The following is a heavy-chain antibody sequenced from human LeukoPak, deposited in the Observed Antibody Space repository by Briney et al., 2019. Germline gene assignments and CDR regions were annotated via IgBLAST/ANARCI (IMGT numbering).Heavy chain of an antibody. Sequence: GGSLRLSCAASGFTFSSYSKNWVRQAPGKGLEWVSSISSSSSYIYYADSVKGRFTISRDNAKNSLYLQMNSLGAEDTAVYYCARALYSSGWYYFDYWGQGTLVTVSS. CDR3: ARALYSSGWYYFDY. CDR1: GFTFSSYS. CDR2: ISSSSSYI. J-gene: IGHJ4*02. V-gene: IGHV3-21*01. D-gene: IGHD6-19*01.